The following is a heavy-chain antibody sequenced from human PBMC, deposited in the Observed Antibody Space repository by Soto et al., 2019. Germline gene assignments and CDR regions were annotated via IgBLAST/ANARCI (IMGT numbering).Heavy chain of an antibody. J-gene: IGHJ4*02. CDR3: ATDANEYLWEYYFDF. Sequence: GGSLRLSCAASGFTFSTYGMHWVRQAPATGLEWVAFISHDGSNQYYADSMKGRVTISRDNSKNTLYLQMNSLRPDDTAVYYCATDANEYLWEYYFDFWGQGTLVTVSS. CDR2: ISHDGSNQ. V-gene: IGHV3-30*03. D-gene: IGHD3-16*01. CDR1: GFTFSTYG.